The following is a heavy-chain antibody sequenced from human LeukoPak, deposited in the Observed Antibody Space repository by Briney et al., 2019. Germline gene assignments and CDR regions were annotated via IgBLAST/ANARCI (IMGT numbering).Heavy chain of an antibody. CDR3: ARDLHSTSCYDY. D-gene: IGHD2-2*01. V-gene: IGHV1-46*01. J-gene: IGHJ4*02. CDR2: INPSGGST. Sequence: GASVKVSRKASGYTFTSYYMHWVRQASGQGLEWMGIINPSGGSTSYAQKFQGRVTMTRDTSTSTVYMELSSLRSEDTAVYYCARDLHSTSCYDYWGQGTLVTVSS. CDR1: GYTFTSYY.